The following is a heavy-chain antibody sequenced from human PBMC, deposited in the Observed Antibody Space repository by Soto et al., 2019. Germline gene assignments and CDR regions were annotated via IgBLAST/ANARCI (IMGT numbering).Heavy chain of an antibody. Sequence: SVKVSCKASGGTFSSYTISWVRQAPGQGLEWMGRIIPILGIANYAQKFQGRVTITADKSTSTAYMELSSLRSEDTAVYYCARGSYYDFWSGPDADYWGQGTLVTVSS. J-gene: IGHJ4*02. V-gene: IGHV1-69*02. D-gene: IGHD3-3*01. CDR1: GGTFSSYT. CDR3: ARGSYYDFWSGPDADY. CDR2: IIPILGIA.